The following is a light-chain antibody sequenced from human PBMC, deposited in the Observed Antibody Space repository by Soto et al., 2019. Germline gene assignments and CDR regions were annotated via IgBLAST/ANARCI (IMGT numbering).Light chain of an antibody. CDR1: QTINKY. CDR3: HQSFRTPQKHT. Sequence: DIEMTQSPSSLVASVGDRVTITCRASQTINKYLNWYQQKPGKAPKLLIYAASTLQTGVPSRFSGSGYGTEFTLSISSLQPEDSAVYFCHQSFRTPQKHTFGQGTNLQMK. CDR2: AAS. J-gene: IGKJ2*01. V-gene: IGKV1-39*01.